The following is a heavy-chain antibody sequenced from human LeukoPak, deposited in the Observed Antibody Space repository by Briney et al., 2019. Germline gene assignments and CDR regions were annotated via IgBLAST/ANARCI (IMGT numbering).Heavy chain of an antibody. V-gene: IGHV1-69*13. J-gene: IGHJ5*02. Sequence: PAASVKVSCKASGGTFSGYAISWVRQAPGQGLEWMGGIIPIFGTANYAQKFQGRVTITADESTSTAYMELSSLRSEDTAVYYCARDGGYGDDRGDWFDPWGQGTLVTVSS. CDR1: GGTFSGYA. CDR3: ARDGGYGDDRGDWFDP. CDR2: IIPIFGTA. D-gene: IGHD4-17*01.